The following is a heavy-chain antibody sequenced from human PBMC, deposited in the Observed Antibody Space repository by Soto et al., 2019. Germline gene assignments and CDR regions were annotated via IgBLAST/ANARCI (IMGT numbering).Heavy chain of an antibody. CDR3: ARRVVLMGLRRTGIDP. V-gene: IGHV4-39*01. J-gene: IGHJ5*02. CDR2: IYYSGST. Sequence: QLQLQESGPGLVKPSETLSLTCTVSGGSISSSSYYWGWIRQPPGKGLEWIGSIYYSGSTYYNPSLKSRVTISVDTSKNQFSLKLSSVTAADTAVYYCARRVVLMGLRRTGIDPWGQGTLITVSS. CDR1: GGSISSSSYY. D-gene: IGHD2-8*01.